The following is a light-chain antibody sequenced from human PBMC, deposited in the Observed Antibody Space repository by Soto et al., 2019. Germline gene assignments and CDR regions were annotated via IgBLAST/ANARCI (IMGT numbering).Light chain of an antibody. CDR1: DSNIGSNS. Sequence: QSALTQPPSASRTAGQVVTISCSGGDSNIGSNSVYWYQHLPRMAPKLLIYYNNQRPSGVPDRFSGSRSGTSASLAIVGLRSEDEAVYYCAAWDASLSACVFGNGTKVTVL. V-gene: IGLV1-47*02. J-gene: IGLJ1*01. CDR2: YNN. CDR3: AAWDASLSACV.